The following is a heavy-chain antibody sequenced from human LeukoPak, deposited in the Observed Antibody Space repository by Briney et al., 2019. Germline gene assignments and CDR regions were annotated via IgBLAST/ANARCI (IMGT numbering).Heavy chain of an antibody. CDR1: GFTFNYYG. CDR3: ARRDSSSWSNWFDP. V-gene: IGHV3-30*03. J-gene: IGHJ5*02. CDR2: ISYDGRNK. D-gene: IGHD6-13*01. Sequence: PGGSLRLSCAASGFTFNYYGIHWVRQAPGKGLEWVAVISYDGRNKYYADSVRGRFTISRDNSKNTVYLQMNSLRAEDTAVYYCARRDSSSWSNWFDPWGQGTLVTVSS.